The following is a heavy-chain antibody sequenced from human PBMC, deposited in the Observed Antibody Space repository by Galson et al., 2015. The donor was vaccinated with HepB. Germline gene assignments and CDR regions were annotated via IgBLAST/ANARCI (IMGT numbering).Heavy chain of an antibody. J-gene: IGHJ5*02. D-gene: IGHD6-13*01. CDR2: ISSNGGST. Sequence: SLRLSCAASGLTFSSYAMHWVRQAPGKGLEYVSAISSNGGSTYYADSVKGRFTISRDNSKNTLYLQMSSLRAEDTAVYYCVKDLFPPPSAGYNWFDPWGQGTLVTVSS. CDR3: VKDLFPPPSAGYNWFDP. V-gene: IGHV3-64D*06. CDR1: GLTFSSYA.